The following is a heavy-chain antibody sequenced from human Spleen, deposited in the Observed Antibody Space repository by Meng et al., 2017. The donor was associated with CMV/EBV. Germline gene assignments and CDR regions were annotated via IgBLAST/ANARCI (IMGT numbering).Heavy chain of an antibody. J-gene: IGHJ6*02. D-gene: IGHD1-26*01. V-gene: IGHV4-39*01. CDR3: ARHGTYFYGMDV. CDR1: GGSISSSSYY. CDR2: IYYTGST. Sequence: GSLRLSCTVSGGSISSSSYYWAWVRQPPGKGLEWIGSIYYTGSTFYNPSLKSRVAMSVSTSRNQFSLNLTSVTAADTAVYYCARHGTYFYGMDVWGQGTTVTVSS.